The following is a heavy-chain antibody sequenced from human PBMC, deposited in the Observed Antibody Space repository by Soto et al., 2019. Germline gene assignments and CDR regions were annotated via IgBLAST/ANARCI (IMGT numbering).Heavy chain of an antibody. CDR2: INPSGGST. J-gene: IGHJ4*02. V-gene: IGHV3-23*01. Sequence: GGSLRLSCAASGFTFSSYAMNWVRQAPGKGLEWVSGINPSGGSTYYADSVKGRFTISRDNSKNTLYPQMNSLRAEDTAVYYCAKDYDFWSGYSIPNDYWGQGTLVTVPQ. CDR3: AKDYDFWSGYSIPNDY. CDR1: GFTFSSYA. D-gene: IGHD3-3*01.